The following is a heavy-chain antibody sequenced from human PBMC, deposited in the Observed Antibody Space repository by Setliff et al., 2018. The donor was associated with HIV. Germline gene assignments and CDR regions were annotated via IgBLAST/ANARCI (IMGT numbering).Heavy chain of an antibody. CDR2: ISPILGTT. CDR1: GGSFNNYA. V-gene: IGHV1-69*10. D-gene: IGHD1-1*01. J-gene: IGHJ3*02. Sequence: SVKVSCKAAGGSFNNYAISWVRQAPGQGLEWVGGISPILGTTNSGPRFHGRVTITADKSTNTVYIELSSLRSEDTALYYCARAARGGQQYGPTGHAFDIWGQGTMVTVSS. CDR3: ARAARGGQQYGPTGHAFDI.